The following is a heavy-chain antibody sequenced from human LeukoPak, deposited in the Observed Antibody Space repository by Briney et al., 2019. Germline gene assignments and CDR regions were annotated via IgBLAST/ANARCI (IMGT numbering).Heavy chain of an antibody. D-gene: IGHD2-2*01. CDR3: ARRNAYCSSTSCSRASYFHYGMDV. Sequence: SGGSLRLSCAASGFTFSDYYMSWIRHIPGKGLEWVSYISASDSTTYYADSVKGRFTISRDNTKNALYLQMNSLRAEDTAVYYCARRNAYCSSTSCSRASYFHYGMDVWGQGTTVTVSS. CDR1: GFTFSDYY. V-gene: IGHV3-11*01. CDR2: ISASDSTT. J-gene: IGHJ6*02.